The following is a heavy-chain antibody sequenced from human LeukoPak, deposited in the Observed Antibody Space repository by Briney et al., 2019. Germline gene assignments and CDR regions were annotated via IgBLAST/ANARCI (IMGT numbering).Heavy chain of an antibody. J-gene: IGHJ5*02. CDR2: INHSGST. CDR1: GGSFSGYY. Sequence: SETLSLTCAVYGGSFSGYYWSWIRQPPGKGLEWIGEINHSGSTNYNPSLKSRVTISVDTSKNQFSLKLSSVTAADTAVYYCARDSRRVYQSGDTVWFDPWGQGTLVTVSS. D-gene: IGHD5-18*01. CDR3: ARDSRRVYQSGDTVWFDP. V-gene: IGHV4-34*01.